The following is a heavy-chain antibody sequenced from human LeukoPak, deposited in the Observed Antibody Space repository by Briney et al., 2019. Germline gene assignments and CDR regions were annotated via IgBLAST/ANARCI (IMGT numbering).Heavy chain of an antibody. CDR2: IYPGDSDT. CDR1: GYSFTSYW. J-gene: IGHJ6*03. CDR3: ARHRPGIAAASYYYYYYMDV. V-gene: IGHV5-51*01. Sequence: GESLKISCKGSGYSFTSYWIGWVRQMPGKGLEWMGIIYPGDSDTRYSPSFQGQVTISADKSISTAYLQWSSLKASDTAMHYCARHRPGIAAASYYYYYYMDVWGKGTTVTVSS. D-gene: IGHD6-13*01.